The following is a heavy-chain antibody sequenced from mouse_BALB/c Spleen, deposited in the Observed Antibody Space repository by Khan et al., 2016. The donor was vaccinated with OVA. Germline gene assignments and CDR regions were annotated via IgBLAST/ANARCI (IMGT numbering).Heavy chain of an antibody. CDR2: INPYNGDT. Sequence: VQLKESGPELVKPGASVKISCKASGYSFTGYFMNWVKQSHGKSLERIGRINPYNGDTFYNQKFKGKATLTVDKSSSTAHMELLSLTSEDSAVYYCTDGYYRDAMDYWGQGTSVTVSS. CDR3: TDGYYRDAMDY. V-gene: IGHV1-37*01. CDR1: GYSFTGYF. J-gene: IGHJ4*01. D-gene: IGHD2-3*01.